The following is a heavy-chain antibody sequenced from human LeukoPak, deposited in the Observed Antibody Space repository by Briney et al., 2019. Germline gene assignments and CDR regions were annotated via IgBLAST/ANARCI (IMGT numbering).Heavy chain of an antibody. V-gene: IGHV4-39*01. CDR3: ARNWCADQTLPAAMIDWFDP. CDR1: GGSISSSSYY. Sequence: PSETLSFTCTVSGGSISSSSYYWGWIRQPPGKGLEWIGSIYYSGSTYYNPSLKSRVTISVDTSKNQFSLKLSSVTAADTAVYYCARNWCADQTLPAAMIDWFDPWGQGTLVTVSS. D-gene: IGHD2-2*01. CDR2: IYYSGST. J-gene: IGHJ5*02.